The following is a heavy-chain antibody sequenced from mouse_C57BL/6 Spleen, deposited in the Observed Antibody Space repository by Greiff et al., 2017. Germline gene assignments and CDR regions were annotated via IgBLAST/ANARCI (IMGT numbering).Heavy chain of an antibody. CDR1: GYTFTSYW. Sequence: VQLQQPGAELVRPGTSVKLSCKASGYTFTSYWMDWVKQRPGQGLEWIGVIDPSDSDTNYNEKFKGKDTLTVDTSSSTVYMQLSRLTSEDSAVYYCSITTVPYFDYWGQGTTLTVSS. J-gene: IGHJ2*01. V-gene: IGHV1-59*01. D-gene: IGHD1-1*01. CDR3: SITTVPYFDY. CDR2: IDPSDSDT.